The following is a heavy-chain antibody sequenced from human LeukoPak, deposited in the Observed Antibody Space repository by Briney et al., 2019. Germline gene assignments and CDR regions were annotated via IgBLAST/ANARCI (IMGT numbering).Heavy chain of an antibody. CDR1: GFTFSSYE. D-gene: IGHD6-19*01. Sequence: PGGSLRLSCAASGFTFSSYEMNWGRQAPGEGLEWGSYISNSDGTRTYADSVKGRFTISRDNAKNSLYLEMNSLRAEDTAVYYCAREIVSAVAGNFDYWGQGTLVTVSS. CDR2: ISNSDGTR. CDR3: AREIVSAVAGNFDY. J-gene: IGHJ4*02. V-gene: IGHV3-48*03.